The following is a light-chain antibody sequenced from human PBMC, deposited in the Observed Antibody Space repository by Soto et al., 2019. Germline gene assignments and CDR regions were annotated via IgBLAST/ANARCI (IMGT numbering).Light chain of an antibody. CDR3: GAVHGRGSNDV. J-gene: IGLJ1*01. V-gene: IGLV9-49*01. CDR2: VGPGGIVG. CDR1: RGYSNYK. Sequence: QSVLTQPPSATASLGASVTRTCTMSRGYSNYKVEWYKQRPGKGPRFVMRVGPGGIVGSKGDGIPDRFYVLGSGLNRYLTIKSIQEEDESDYHFGAVHGRGSNDVFVIGTKLTVL.